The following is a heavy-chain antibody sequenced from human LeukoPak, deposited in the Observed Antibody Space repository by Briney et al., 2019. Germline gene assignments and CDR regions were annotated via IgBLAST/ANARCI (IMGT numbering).Heavy chain of an antibody. CDR1: GFPFTDYV. CDR2: TSADESIK. CDR3: ARDPVLGAPDYLDY. V-gene: IGHV3-30-3*01. D-gene: IGHD1-26*01. Sequence: PGGSLRLSCTVSGFPFTDYVIHGVRQAPGKGLEGVAVTSADESIKIYNDSVRGRFTISRDNSKNIQYLQMNSVRVQDTAVYYCARDPVLGAPDYLDYWGRGTLVTVSS. J-gene: IGHJ4*02.